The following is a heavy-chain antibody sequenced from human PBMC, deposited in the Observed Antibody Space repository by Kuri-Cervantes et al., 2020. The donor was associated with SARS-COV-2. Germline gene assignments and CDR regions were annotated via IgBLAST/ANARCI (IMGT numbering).Heavy chain of an antibody. J-gene: IGHJ6*02. CDR1: GGTFSSHA. V-gene: IGHV1-69*06. D-gene: IGHD3-10*01. CDR3: AREWFEGYYYGMDV. Sequence: SSVKVSCKASGGTFSSHAISWVRQAPGQGLEWMGGIIPIFGTANHAQKFQGRVTITADKSTSTAYMELSSLRSEDTAVYYCAREWFEGYYYGMDVWGQGTTVTVSS. CDR2: IIPIFGTA.